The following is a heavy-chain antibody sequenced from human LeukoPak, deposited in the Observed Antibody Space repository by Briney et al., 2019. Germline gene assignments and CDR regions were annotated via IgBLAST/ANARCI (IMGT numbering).Heavy chain of an antibody. V-gene: IGHV4-59*01. CDR2: IHYSGST. CDR3: ARGLDYYYYMDV. CDR1: GGSISSYY. J-gene: IGHJ6*03. Sequence: SETLSLTCTVSGGSISSYYWSWIRQPPGKGLEWIGYIHYSGSTNYNPSLKSRVTISVDTSKNQFSLKLSSVTAADTAVYYCARGLDYYYYMDVWGKGTTVTVSS.